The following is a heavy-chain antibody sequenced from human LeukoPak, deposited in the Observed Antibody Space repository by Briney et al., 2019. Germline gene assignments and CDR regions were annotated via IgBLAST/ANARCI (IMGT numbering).Heavy chain of an antibody. V-gene: IGHV4-31*01. D-gene: IGHD2-2*02. Sequence: KPSETLSLTCTVSGGSISSGGYYWSWIRQHPGKGLEWIGYIYYSGSTYSNPSLKSQVTISVDTSKNQFSLNLSSVTAADTAVYYCARYCSSTNCYKGGFDPWGQGTLVTVSS. J-gene: IGHJ5*02. CDR2: IYYSGST. CDR1: GGSISSGGYY. CDR3: ARYCSSTNCYKGGFDP.